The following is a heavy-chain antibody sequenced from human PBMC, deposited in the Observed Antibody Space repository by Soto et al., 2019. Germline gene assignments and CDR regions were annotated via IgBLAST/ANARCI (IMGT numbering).Heavy chain of an antibody. V-gene: IGHV4-34*01. D-gene: IGHD6-6*01. Sequence: QVQLQQWGAGLLKPSETLSLTCAVYGGSVSGYYWSWIRQPPGKGLEWIGEINHSGSTNYNQSLKCRVTISVDTSKNQFSLKRSSVTAADTAVYYCASGGGTAARPYYYYGMDVWGQGTTVTVSS. CDR2: INHSGST. CDR3: ASGGGTAARPYYYYGMDV. J-gene: IGHJ6*02. CDR1: GGSVSGYY.